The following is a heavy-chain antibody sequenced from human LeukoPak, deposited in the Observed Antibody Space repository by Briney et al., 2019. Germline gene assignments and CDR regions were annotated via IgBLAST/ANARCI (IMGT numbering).Heavy chain of an antibody. J-gene: IGHJ5*02. CDR2: IYYSGST. CDR1: GGSISSGDYY. D-gene: IGHD2-2*01. Sequence: SGTLSLTCTVSGGSISSGDYYWSWIRQPPGKGLEWIGYIYYSGSTYYNPSLRSRVTISVDTSKNQFSLKLSSVTDADTAVYYCATVVLAAIGGWFAPWGQGTLVTVSS. V-gene: IGHV4-30-4*01. CDR3: ATVVLAAIGGWFAP.